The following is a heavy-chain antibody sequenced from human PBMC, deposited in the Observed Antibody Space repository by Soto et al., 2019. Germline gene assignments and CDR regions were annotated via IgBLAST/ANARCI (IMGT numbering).Heavy chain of an antibody. D-gene: IGHD5-12*01. CDR1: GGTFTRFA. V-gene: IGHV1-69*06. J-gene: IGHJ6*02. Sequence: QVQLVQSGAEVKKPGSSVKVSCTASGGTFTRFAFSWVRQAPGQGLEWLGGIIPIYGAANYGEKFQGRVTITADRATSTAYMELSSQRSDDTAVYYCAWASAFDFGSGHHLDVWGQGTSVTVSS. CDR2: IIPIYGAA. CDR3: AWASAFDFGSGHHLDV.